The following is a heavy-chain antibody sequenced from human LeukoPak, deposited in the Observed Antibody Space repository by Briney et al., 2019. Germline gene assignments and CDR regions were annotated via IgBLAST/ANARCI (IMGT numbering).Heavy chain of an antibody. CDR3: ARGTVRGVITYFDY. Sequence: ASVKVSCKASGGTFSSYAISWVRQAPGQGLEWMGRIIPILGIANYAQKFQGRVTITADKSTSTAYMELSSLRSEDTAVYYCARGTVRGVITYFDYWGQGTLVTVSS. CDR1: GGTFSSYA. J-gene: IGHJ4*02. CDR2: IIPILGIA. D-gene: IGHD3-10*01. V-gene: IGHV1-69*04.